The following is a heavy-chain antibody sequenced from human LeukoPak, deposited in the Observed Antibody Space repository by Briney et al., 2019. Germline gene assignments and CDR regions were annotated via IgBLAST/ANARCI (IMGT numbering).Heavy chain of an antibody. V-gene: IGHV3-21*01. CDR3: ARLGRDGYTAFDI. D-gene: IGHD5-24*01. J-gene: IGHJ3*02. CDR1: GFTFSHYC. Sequence: GGSLRLSCAASGFTFSHYCMNWVRQAPGKGLEWVSSISGSGSFIYYADSLKGRITISRDNAKNSLYLQMNSLRAEDTAVYYCARLGRDGYTAFDIWGQGTMVTVSS. CDR2: ISGSGSFI.